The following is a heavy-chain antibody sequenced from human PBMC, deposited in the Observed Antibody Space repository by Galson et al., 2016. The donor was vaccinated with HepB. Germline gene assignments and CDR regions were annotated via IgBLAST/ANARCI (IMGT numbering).Heavy chain of an antibody. J-gene: IGHJ4*02. CDR1: GFAFSDAA. CDR2: NRTEPFNYAT. V-gene: IGHV3-73*01. D-gene: IGHD6-19*01. Sequence: SLRLSCAASGFAFSDAAMYWVRQASGKGLELVGRNRTEPFNYATIYGASVQGRFTISRDDSKSTVYLQMNSLKTEDSAVYYCTRQGKTSLAGTGFDYWGQGARVTVSS. CDR3: TRQGKTSLAGTGFDY.